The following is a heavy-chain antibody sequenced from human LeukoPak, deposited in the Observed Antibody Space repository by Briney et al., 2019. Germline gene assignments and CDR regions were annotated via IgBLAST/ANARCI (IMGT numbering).Heavy chain of an antibody. J-gene: IGHJ4*02. CDR2: ISGSGGST. V-gene: IGHV3-23*01. CDR1: GFTLSSYA. D-gene: IGHD1-26*01. CDR3: AKSREAGYYFDY. Sequence: GESLRLSCAASGFTLSSYAMSWVRQAPGKGLEWVSAISGSGGSTYYADSVKGRLTISRDNSKNTLYLQMNSLRAEDTAVYYCAKSREAGYYFDYWGQGTLVTVSS.